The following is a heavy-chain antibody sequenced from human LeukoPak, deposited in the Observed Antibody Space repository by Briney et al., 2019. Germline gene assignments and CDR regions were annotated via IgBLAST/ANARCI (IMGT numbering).Heavy chain of an antibody. Sequence: GASVKVSCKASGGTFSSYAISWVRQAPGQGLEWMGRIIPIFGTANYAQKFQGRVTITADKSTSTAYMELSSLRSEDTAVYYCASAGAAMVTNWGQGTLVTLSS. J-gene: IGHJ4*02. V-gene: IGHV1-69*06. D-gene: IGHD5-18*01. CDR3: ASAGAAMVTN. CDR1: GGTFSSYA. CDR2: IIPIFGTA.